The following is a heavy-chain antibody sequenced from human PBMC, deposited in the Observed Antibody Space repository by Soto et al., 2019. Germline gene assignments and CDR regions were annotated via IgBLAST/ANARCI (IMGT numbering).Heavy chain of an antibody. D-gene: IGHD6-13*01. CDR2: INHSGST. J-gene: IGHJ6*02. CDR1: GGSFSGYY. V-gene: IGHV4-34*01. CDR3: ARKIAAAGTHYYYYGMDV. Sequence: SETLSLTCAVYGGSFSGYYWSWIRQPPGKGLEWIGEINHSGSTNYNPSLKSRVTISVDTSKNQFSLKLSSVTAADTAVYYCARKIAAAGTHYYYYGMDVWGQGATVTVSS.